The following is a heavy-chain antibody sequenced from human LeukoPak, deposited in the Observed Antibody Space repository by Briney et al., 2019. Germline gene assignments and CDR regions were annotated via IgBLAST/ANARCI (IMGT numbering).Heavy chain of an antibody. CDR3: ARDGGGYRFYNWFDP. CDR1: GFTFSGYS. J-gene: IGHJ5*02. V-gene: IGHV3-21*01. Sequence: GGSLRLSCAASGFTFSGYSMNWVRQAPGKGLEWVSFISSSSSYIHYADSVKGRFTISRDNAKNSLYLQMNSLRAEDTAVYYCARDGGGYRFYNWFDPWGQGTLATVSS. D-gene: IGHD5-12*01. CDR2: ISSSSSYI.